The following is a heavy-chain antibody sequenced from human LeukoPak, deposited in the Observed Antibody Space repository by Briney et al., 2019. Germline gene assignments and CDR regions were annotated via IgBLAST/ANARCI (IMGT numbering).Heavy chain of an antibody. CDR3: ARESRIGHLFDY. J-gene: IGHJ4*02. CDR1: GGSFSGYY. V-gene: IGHV4-34*09. D-gene: IGHD2-15*01. Sequence: SETLSLTCAVYGGSFSGYYWSWIRQPPGKGLEWIGEINHSGSTNYNPSLKSRVTISVDTSKNQFSLKLSSVTAADTAVYYCARESRIGHLFDYWGQGTLVTVSS. CDR2: INHSGST.